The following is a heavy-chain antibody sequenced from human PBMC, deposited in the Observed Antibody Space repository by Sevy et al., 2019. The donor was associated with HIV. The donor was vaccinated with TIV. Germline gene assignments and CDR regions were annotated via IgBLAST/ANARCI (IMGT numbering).Heavy chain of an antibody. D-gene: IGHD4-17*01. J-gene: IGHJ4*02. CDR1: GGSISSYY. CDR2: IYYSGST. CDR3: ARIRSDYGDYAGLPKHHYFDY. Sequence: SETLSLTCTVSGGSISSYYWSWIRQPPGKGLEWIGYIYYSGSTNYNPSLKSRVTISVDTSKNQFSLKLSSVTAADTAVYYCARIRSDYGDYAGLPKHHYFDYWGQGTLVTVSS. V-gene: IGHV4-59*01.